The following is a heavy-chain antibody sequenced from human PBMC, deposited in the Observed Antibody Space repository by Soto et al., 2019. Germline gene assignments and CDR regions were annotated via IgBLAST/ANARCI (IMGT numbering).Heavy chain of an antibody. V-gene: IGHV4-59*04. Sequence: SETLSLTCTVSGGSISSDYWSWIRQPPGKGLEWIGYIYYSGSTYYNPSLKSRVTISVDTSKNQFSLKLSSVTAADTAVYYCARRRYSSGWYYFDYWGQGTLVTVSS. J-gene: IGHJ4*02. CDR1: GGSISSDY. D-gene: IGHD6-19*01. CDR3: ARRRYSSGWYYFDY. CDR2: IYYSGST.